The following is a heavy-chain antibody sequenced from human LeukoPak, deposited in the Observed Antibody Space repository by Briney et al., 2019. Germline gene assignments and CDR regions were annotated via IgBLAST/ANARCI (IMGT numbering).Heavy chain of an antibody. CDR1: GLTFSDNY. V-gene: IGHV3-11*01. D-gene: IGHD3-10*01. CDR2: ISSSGNAI. CDR3: AKQFVDI. J-gene: IGHJ5*02. Sequence: GGSLRLSCAASGLTFSDNYMSWIRQAPGKGLEWVSYISSSGNAIYYADSVKGRFTISRDNAENSLYLQMESLRAEDTAVYYCAKQFVDIWGQGTLVIVSS.